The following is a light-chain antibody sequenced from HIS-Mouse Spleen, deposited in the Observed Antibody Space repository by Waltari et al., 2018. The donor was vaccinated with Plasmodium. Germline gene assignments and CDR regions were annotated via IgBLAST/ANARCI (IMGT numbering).Light chain of an antibody. CDR2: EVS. V-gene: IGLV2-18*02. CDR1: SRDVGSYNR. Sequence: QSALTQPPSVSVSPGQSVTISCTGTSRDVGSYNRFSWYQQPPGTAPKLRIYEVSNRPSGVPDRFSGSKSGNTASLTISGLQAEDEADYYCSSYTSSSWVFGGGTKLTVL. J-gene: IGLJ3*02. CDR3: SSYTSSSWV.